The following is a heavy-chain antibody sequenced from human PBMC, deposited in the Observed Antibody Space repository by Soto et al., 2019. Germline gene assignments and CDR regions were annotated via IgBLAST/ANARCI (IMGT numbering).Heavy chain of an antibody. Sequence: ASVEVSCKASGYTFTKYGIAWVRQAPGQGLEWMGWISPYNGNTVYAQKVEGRVTMTTDTSTTTAYMELKSLRSDDTALYYCATTAGMFRVGTYPKVLYNYFDSWGQGTLVTVSS. J-gene: IGHJ5*01. D-gene: IGHD1-7*01. CDR2: ISPYNGNT. CDR1: GYTFTKYG. CDR3: ATTAGMFRVGTYPKVLYNYFDS. V-gene: IGHV1-18*01.